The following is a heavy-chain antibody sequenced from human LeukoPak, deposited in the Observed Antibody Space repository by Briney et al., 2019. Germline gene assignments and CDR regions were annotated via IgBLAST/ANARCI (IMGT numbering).Heavy chain of an antibody. CDR1: GFTFSSYT. D-gene: IGHD3-16*01. J-gene: IGHJ4*02. V-gene: IGHV3-21*01. Sequence: PGGSLRLSCAASGFTFSSYTMHWVRQAPGKGLEWVSAITSSSSYIYYADSVKGRFTISRDNAKNSLYLQMNSLRAEDTAVYYCARGPSAFGGVYWGQGTLVTVSS. CDR3: ARGPSAFGGVY. CDR2: ITSSSSYI.